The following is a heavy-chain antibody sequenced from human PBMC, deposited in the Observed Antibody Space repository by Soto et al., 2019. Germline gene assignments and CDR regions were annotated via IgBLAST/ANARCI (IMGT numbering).Heavy chain of an antibody. CDR2: ISSSSSYI. CDR1: GFTFSSYS. J-gene: IGHJ3*02. V-gene: IGHV3-21*01. CDR3: ARSTHSTENYYDSSGSLFDAFXI. D-gene: IGHD3-22*01. Sequence: GGSLRLSCAASGFTFSSYSMNWVRQAPGKGLEWVSSISSSSSYIYYADSVKGRFTISRDNAKNSLYLQMNSLRAEDTAVYYCARSTHSTENYYDSSGSLFDAFXIWGQGTMVTVSS.